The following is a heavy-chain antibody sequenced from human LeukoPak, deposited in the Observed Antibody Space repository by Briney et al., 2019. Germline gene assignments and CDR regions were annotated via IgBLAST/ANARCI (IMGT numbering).Heavy chain of an antibody. CDR1: GGSFSGYY. V-gene: IGHV4-34*01. D-gene: IGHD6-13*01. CDR3: ARHGGSNWLRD. Sequence: SETLSLTCAVYGGSFSGYYWSWIRQPPGKGLEWIGEINHSGSTNYNPSLKSRVTISVDTSKNQFSLKLNSVTAADTAVYYCARHGGSNWLRDWGQGTLVTVSS. J-gene: IGHJ4*02. CDR2: INHSGST.